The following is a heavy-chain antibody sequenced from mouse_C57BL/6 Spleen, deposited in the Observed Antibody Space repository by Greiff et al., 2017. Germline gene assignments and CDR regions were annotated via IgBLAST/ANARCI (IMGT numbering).Heavy chain of an antibody. CDR1: GFTFSDYG. Sequence: EVMLVESGGGLVKPGGSLKLSCAASGFTFSDYGMDWVRQAPEKGLEWVAYISSGSSTIYYADTVKGRFTISRDNAKNTLFLQMTSLRSEDTAMYYCARAYYAMDYWGQGTSVTVSS. CDR3: ARAYYAMDY. J-gene: IGHJ4*01. V-gene: IGHV5-17*01. CDR2: ISSGSSTI.